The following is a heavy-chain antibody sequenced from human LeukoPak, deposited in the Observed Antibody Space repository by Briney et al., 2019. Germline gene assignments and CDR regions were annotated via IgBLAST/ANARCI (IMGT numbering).Heavy chain of an antibody. CDR1: GFTFSSYG. CDR3: AKPARVVVPAAMNLFDY. J-gene: IGHJ4*02. Sequence: PGGSLRLSCAASGFTFSSYGMHWVRQAPGKGLEWVAVISYDGSNKYYADSVKGRFTISRDNSKNTLYLQMNSLRAEDTAVYYCAKPARVVVPAAMNLFDYWGQGTLVTVSS. CDR2: ISYDGSNK. D-gene: IGHD2-2*01. V-gene: IGHV3-30*18.